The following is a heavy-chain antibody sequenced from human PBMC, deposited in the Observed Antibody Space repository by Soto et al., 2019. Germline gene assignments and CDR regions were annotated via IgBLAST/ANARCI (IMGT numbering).Heavy chain of an antibody. D-gene: IGHD6-13*01. J-gene: IGHJ5*02. CDR2: IFANGHT. V-gene: IGHV4-4*07. Sequence: PSETLSLTCIVSGGSISEKYWNWVRQPPGKGLEWIGLIFANGHTDYNPSLKSRVTMSVDAFKNQFSLRLTSMTAADTAVYYCVASLAASGLNWLDPWGRGTLVTVSS. CDR3: VASLAASGLNWLDP. CDR1: GGSISEKY.